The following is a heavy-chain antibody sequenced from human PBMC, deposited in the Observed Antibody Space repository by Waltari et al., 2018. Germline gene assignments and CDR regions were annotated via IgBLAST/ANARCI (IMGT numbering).Heavy chain of an antibody. CDR3: AKASARDYDFWSGFGFFDY. CDR1: GFTFSSYG. J-gene: IGHJ4*02. V-gene: IGHV3-30*02. D-gene: IGHD3-3*01. CDR2: IRYDGSNK. Sequence: QVQLVESGGGVVQPGVSLRLSCAASGFTFSSYGLHWVRQAPGKGLEWVAFIRYDGSNKYYADSVKGRFTISRDNSKNTLYLQMNSLRAEDTAVYYCAKASARDYDFWSGFGFFDYWGQGTLVTVSS.